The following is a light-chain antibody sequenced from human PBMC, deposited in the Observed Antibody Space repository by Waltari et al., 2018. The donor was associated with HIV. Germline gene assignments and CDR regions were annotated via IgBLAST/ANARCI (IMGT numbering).Light chain of an antibody. CDR3: QQYRDRPPMYT. V-gene: IGKV3-15*01. CDR1: QFVLSS. J-gene: IGKJ2*01. Sequence: THSPCTLSVSPGERVTLSCRASQFVLSSLAWYQQKAGQAHRLLIYDASTRADGVPARFSGSGSGTEFTLTISFVQSEDSAVYHCQQYRDRPPMYTFGQGTKLEIK. CDR2: DAS.